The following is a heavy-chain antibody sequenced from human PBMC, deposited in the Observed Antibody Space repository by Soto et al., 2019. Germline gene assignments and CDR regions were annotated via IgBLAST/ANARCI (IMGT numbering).Heavy chain of an antibody. CDR2: IYSGGST. CDR3: AREQLASTIDY. CDR1: GFTVSSNY. V-gene: IGHV3-66*01. D-gene: IGHD6-13*01. Sequence: PGGSLRLSCAASGFTVSSNYMIWVRQAPGKGLEWVSVIYSGGSTYYADSVKGRFTISRDNSKNTLYLQMNSLRAEGTAVYYCAREQLASTIDYWGQGTLVTVPQ. J-gene: IGHJ4*02.